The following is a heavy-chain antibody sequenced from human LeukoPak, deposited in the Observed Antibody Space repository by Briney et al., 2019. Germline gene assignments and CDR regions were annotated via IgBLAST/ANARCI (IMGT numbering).Heavy chain of an antibody. V-gene: IGHV4-31*03. CDR2: IYYSGST. D-gene: IGHD2-21*02. CDR3: ARVKTTILYGMDV. CDR1: GGSISSGGYY. J-gene: IGHJ6*02. Sequence: SETLSLTCTVSGGSISSGGYYWSWIRQHPGKGLEWIGYIYYSGSTYYNPSLKSRVTISVDTSKNQFSLKLSSVAAADTAVYYCARVKTTILYGMDVWGQGTTVTVSS.